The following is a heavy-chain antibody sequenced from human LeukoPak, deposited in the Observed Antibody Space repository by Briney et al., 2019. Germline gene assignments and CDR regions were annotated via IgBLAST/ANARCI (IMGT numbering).Heavy chain of an antibody. Sequence: GGSLRLSCAASGFTFSSYAMHWVRQAPGKGLEWVAVISYDGSNKNFADSVKGRFTISRDNAKNSLYLQMNSLRAEDTAVYYCARENYYGSGAYMDVWGKGTTVTVSS. CDR2: ISYDGSNK. CDR3: ARENYYGSGAYMDV. J-gene: IGHJ6*03. V-gene: IGHV3-30*04. D-gene: IGHD3-10*01. CDR1: GFTFSSYA.